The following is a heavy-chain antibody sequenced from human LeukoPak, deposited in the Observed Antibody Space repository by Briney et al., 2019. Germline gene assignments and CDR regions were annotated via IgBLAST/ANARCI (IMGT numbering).Heavy chain of an antibody. D-gene: IGHD2-2*01. J-gene: IGHJ3*02. CDR1: GFTFSSYG. CDR2: ISSGSDWT. V-gene: IGHV3-23*01. CDR3: ARGGCSSTSCYLRSIAPQVSFDI. Sequence: GGSLRLSCAVSGFTFSSYGMSWVRQAPGKGLEWVSAISSGSDWTYYADSVKGRFTISRDNSKNTLYLQMGSLRAEDMAVYYCARGGCSSTSCYLRSIAPQVSFDIWGQGTMVTVSS.